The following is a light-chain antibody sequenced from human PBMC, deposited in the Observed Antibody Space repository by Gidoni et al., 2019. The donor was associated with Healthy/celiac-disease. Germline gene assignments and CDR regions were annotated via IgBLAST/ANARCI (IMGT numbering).Light chain of an antibody. CDR3: QQYGSSPRT. Sequence: IVLTQSPGTLSLSPGERATLSCRASQSVSSSYLAWYQQKPGQAPSLLLYGSSSRATGVPDRFSGSGSGTDFSLTISRLEPEDFAVYYCQQYGSSPRTFGQGTKLEIK. CDR2: GSS. V-gene: IGKV3-20*01. J-gene: IGKJ2*01. CDR1: QSVSSSY.